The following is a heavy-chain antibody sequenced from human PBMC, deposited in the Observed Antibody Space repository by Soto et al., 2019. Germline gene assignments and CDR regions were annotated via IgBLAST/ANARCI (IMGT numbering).Heavy chain of an antibody. J-gene: IGHJ3*02. D-gene: IGHD2-2*01. CDR3: ARGPLGCSSTSCYGRDDAFDI. V-gene: IGHV3-74*01. CDR2: INSDGSST. Sequence: GGSLRLSCAASGFTFSSYWMHWVRQAPGKGLVWVSRINSDGSSTSYADSVKGRFTISRDNAKNTLYLQMSSLRAEDTAVYYCARGPLGCSSTSCYGRDDAFDIWGQGTMVTVSS. CDR1: GFTFSSYW.